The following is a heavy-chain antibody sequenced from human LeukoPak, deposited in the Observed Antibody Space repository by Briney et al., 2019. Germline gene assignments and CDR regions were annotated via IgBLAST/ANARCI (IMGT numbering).Heavy chain of an antibody. CDR2: INHSGST. Sequence: PSETLSLTCAVYGGSFSGYYWSWIRQPPGKGLEWIGEINHSGSTNYNPSFKSRVTISVDTSKNQFSLKLSSVTAADTAVYYCAISSYYYGMDVWGQGTTVTVSS. CDR1: GGSFSGYY. V-gene: IGHV4-34*01. CDR3: AISSYYYGMDV. J-gene: IGHJ6*02.